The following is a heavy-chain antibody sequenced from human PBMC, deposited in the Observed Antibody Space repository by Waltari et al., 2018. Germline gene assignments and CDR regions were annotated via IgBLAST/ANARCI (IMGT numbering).Heavy chain of an antibody. CDR2: INHSGST. V-gene: IGHV4-34*01. CDR1: GGSFSGYY. CDR3: ARGPMTNAFDI. J-gene: IGHJ3*02. Sequence: QVQLQQWGAGLLKPSETLSLTCAVYGGSFSGYYWSWIRQPPGKGLEWIGEINHSGSTNYNPSLNSRVTISVDTSKNQFSLKLSSVTAADTAVYYCARGPMTNAFDIWGQGTMVTVSS.